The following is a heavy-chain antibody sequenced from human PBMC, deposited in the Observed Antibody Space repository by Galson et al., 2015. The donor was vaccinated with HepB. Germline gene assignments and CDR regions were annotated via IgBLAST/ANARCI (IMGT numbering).Heavy chain of an antibody. CDR2: IIPILGIA. CDR1: GGTFSSYT. V-gene: IGHV1-69*02. CDR3: ATRGVLDAFDI. D-gene: IGHD6-13*01. J-gene: IGHJ3*02. Sequence: SCKASGGTFSSYTISWVRQAPGQGLEWMGRIIPILGIANYAQKFQGRVTITADKSTSTAYMELSSLRSEDTAVYYCATRGVLDAFDIWGQGTMVTVSS.